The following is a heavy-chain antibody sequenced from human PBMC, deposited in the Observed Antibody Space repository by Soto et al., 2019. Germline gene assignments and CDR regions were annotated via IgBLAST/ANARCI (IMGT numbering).Heavy chain of an antibody. Sequence: GESLKISCKGSGYSFTSYWISWVRQMPGKGLEWMGRIDPSDSYTNYSPSFQGHVTISADKSISTAYLQWSSLKASDTAMYYFARQYIESDNWFDPWGQGTLVTVSS. CDR1: GYSFTSYW. CDR3: ARQYIESDNWFDP. J-gene: IGHJ5*02. V-gene: IGHV5-10-1*01. D-gene: IGHD5-18*01. CDR2: IDPSDSYT.